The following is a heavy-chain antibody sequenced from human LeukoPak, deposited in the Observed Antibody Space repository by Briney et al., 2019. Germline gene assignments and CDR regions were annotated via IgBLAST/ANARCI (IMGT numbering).Heavy chain of an antibody. J-gene: IGHJ4*02. V-gene: IGHV1-18*01. CDR3: ARGSSVYDY. CDR1: GYTFTSYG. D-gene: IGHD3-10*01. Sequence: ASVKLSCKASGYTFTSYGITWVRQAPGQGLEWVGWINAYNGNPHYAQKLQGRVTMTTDTSTGTAYMELRSLRSDDTAVYYCARGSSVYDYWGQGTLVTVSS. CDR2: INAYNGNP.